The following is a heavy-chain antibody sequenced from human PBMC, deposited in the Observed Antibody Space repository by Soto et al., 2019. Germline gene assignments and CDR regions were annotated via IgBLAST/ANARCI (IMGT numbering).Heavy chain of an antibody. D-gene: IGHD2-21*01. J-gene: IGHJ4*02. CDR3: ARAYTYDFDH. Sequence: QITLKESGPTLVKPTQTLTLTCTFSGFSFGVSGVGVGWIRQPPGRALEWLGLVFWNDDKRYSPSLESRLTLTQDTSNNQVVLTVTNLDPGDTGTYYGARAYTYDFDHWGQGTLVTVSS. CDR2: VFWNDDK. CDR1: GFSFGVSGVG. V-gene: IGHV2-5*01.